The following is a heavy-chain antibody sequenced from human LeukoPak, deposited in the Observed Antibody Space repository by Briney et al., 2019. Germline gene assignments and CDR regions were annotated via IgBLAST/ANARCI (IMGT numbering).Heavy chain of an antibody. D-gene: IGHD6-19*01. J-gene: IGHJ4*02. CDR2: INSVGSST. Sequence: GGSLRLSCAASGFTFSSFWMHWVRQAPGKGLVWVSRINSVGSSTSYADSVKGRFAISRDNAKNTLYLQMNSLRAEDTAVYYCARERTSGWDAFDFWGQGTLVTVSS. V-gene: IGHV3-74*01. CDR3: ARERTSGWDAFDF. CDR1: GFTFSSFW.